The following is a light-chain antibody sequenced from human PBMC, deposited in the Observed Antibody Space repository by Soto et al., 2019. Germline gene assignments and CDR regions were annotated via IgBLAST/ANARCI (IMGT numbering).Light chain of an antibody. CDR3: QQTYSTPWT. CDR2: AAS. Sequence: DIQMTQSPSSLSASVGDRVTITCRASQSINSYLNWYQQKPGKAPKLLIYAASSFQSGAPSRFSGSGSGTDFTLTISSLQPGDFATYYCQQTYSTPWTFGQGTKVDIK. CDR1: QSINSY. V-gene: IGKV1-39*01. J-gene: IGKJ1*01.